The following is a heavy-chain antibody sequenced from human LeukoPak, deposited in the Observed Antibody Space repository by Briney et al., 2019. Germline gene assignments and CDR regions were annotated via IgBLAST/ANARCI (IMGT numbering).Heavy chain of an antibody. J-gene: IGHJ4*02. V-gene: IGHV4-59*08. CDR2: IYYSGST. Sequence: PSETLSLTCTVSGGSISSYYWSWIRQPPGKGLEWIGYIYYSGSTNYNPSLKSRVTISVDTPKNQFSLKLSSVTAADTAVYYCATQTTYYYGSGSQFDYWGQGTLVTVSS. CDR1: GGSISSYY. CDR3: ATQTTYYYGSGSQFDY. D-gene: IGHD3-10*01.